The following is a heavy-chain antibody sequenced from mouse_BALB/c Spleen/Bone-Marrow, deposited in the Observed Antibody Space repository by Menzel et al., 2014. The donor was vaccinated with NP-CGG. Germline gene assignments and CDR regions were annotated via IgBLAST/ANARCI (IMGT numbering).Heavy chain of an antibody. CDR3: ARGLYYVAYGPGFAY. J-gene: IGHJ3*01. CDR1: GFTFSNYG. CDR2: INSNGGTT. D-gene: IGHD2-13*01. Sequence: EVQLVESGGGLVQPGGSLKLSCAASGFTFSNYGMSWVRQTPDKRLGLVATINSNGGTTYYPDSVKGRFTISRDNAKNTLYLQMSSLKSEDTAMYFCARGLYYVAYGPGFAYWGQGTLVTVSA. V-gene: IGHV5-6-3*01.